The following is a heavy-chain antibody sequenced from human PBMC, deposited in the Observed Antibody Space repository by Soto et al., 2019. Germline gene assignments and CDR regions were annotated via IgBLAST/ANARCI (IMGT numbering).Heavy chain of an antibody. CDR1: GFTLSDYY. V-gene: IGHV3-72*01. J-gene: IGHJ6*02. Sequence: PGGSLRLSCVASGFTLSDYYVDWVRQAPGKGLEWVGRTSDKPNSYTTEYAASVESRFTISRDDSKNSLYLQLNSLNTEDTAVYYCGRGGYRHYSAYYYYALDVWGQGTTVTVSS. CDR2: TSDKPNSYTT. D-gene: IGHD4-4*01. CDR3: GRGGYRHYSAYYYYALDV.